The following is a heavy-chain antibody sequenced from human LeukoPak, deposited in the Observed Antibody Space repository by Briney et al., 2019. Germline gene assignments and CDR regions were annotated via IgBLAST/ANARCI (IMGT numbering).Heavy chain of an antibody. J-gene: IGHJ3*02. CDR1: GGTFSSYA. D-gene: IGHD3-3*01. Sequence: SVKVSCKASGGTFSSYAISWVRQAPGQGLEWMGRIIPILGIANYAQKFQGRVTITADKSTSTAYMELSSLRSEDTAVYYCARVGISRWAFDIWGQGTMVTVSS. V-gene: IGHV1-69*04. CDR3: ARVGISRWAFDI. CDR2: IIPILGIA.